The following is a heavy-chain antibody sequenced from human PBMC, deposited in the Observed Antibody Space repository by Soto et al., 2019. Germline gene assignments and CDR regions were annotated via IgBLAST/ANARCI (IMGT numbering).Heavy chain of an antibody. CDR1: GGSISSGGYF. J-gene: IGHJ4*02. V-gene: IGHV4-31*03. D-gene: IGHD3-16*01. Sequence: QVQLQESGPGLVKPSQTLPLTRTVSGGSISSGGYFWIWTRQHAGKGLEWIGYINCSGTTSYNPPLQVRVTISLDLSKNQYSLKLRSVTAADTAEYYCAKDWGSGQTDYWRQGNLVTVSS. CDR3: AKDWGSGQTDY. CDR2: INCSGTT.